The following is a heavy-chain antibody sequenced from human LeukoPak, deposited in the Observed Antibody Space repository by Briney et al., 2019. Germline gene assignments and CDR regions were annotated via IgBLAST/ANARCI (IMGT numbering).Heavy chain of an antibody. D-gene: IGHD6-6*01. Sequence: SETLSLTCTVSGGSISSSNYYWGWISQPPGKGLEWIGSIYYSGGTYYNPSLKSRVTISVDTSKNQFSLKLSSVTAADTAVYYCGGRSSSPHILIDYWGQGTLVTVSS. V-gene: IGHV4-39*01. CDR2: IYYSGGT. J-gene: IGHJ4*02. CDR1: GGSISSSNYY. CDR3: GGRSSSPHILIDY.